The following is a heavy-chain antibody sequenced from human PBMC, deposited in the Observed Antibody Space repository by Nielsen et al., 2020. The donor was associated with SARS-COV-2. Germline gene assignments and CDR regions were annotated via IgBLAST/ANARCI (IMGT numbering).Heavy chain of an antibody. CDR2: INTDGSKR. Sequence: GESLKISCAASGFIFSNYRMHWVRQAPGKGLMWVSRINTDGSKRAYADSVKGRFTISRDNARDTLDLQMSSLTAEDTAVYYCVRVRDDGYYYDSGPFDYWGQGALVTVSS. V-gene: IGHV3-74*01. D-gene: IGHD3-10*01. CDR1: GFIFSNYR. CDR3: VRVRDDGYYYDSGPFDY. J-gene: IGHJ4*02.